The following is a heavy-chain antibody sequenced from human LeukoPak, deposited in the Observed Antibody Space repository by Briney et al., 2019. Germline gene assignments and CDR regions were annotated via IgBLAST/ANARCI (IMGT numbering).Heavy chain of an antibody. D-gene: IGHD1-26*01. CDR2: ISWDGGST. CDR1: GFTFDDYA. Sequence: GGSLRLSCAASGFTFDDYAMHWVRQAPGKGLEWVSLISWDGGSTYYADSVKGRFTISRDNSKNSLYLQMNSLRAEDTALYYCAKDETNTRGYSGSYGYYFDYWGQGTLVTVSS. J-gene: IGHJ4*02. CDR3: AKDETNTRGYSGSYGYYFDY. V-gene: IGHV3-43D*03.